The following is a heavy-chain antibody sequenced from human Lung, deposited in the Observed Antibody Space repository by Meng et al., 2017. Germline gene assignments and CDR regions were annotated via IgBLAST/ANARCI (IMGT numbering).Heavy chain of an antibody. CDR3: ARGPTTMAHDFDY. V-gene: IGHV4-34*01. CDR2: INHSGST. Sequence: QVQLRQWGARLWNPSETLPPTCVVSGGSLSDYYWSWIRRPPGKGLEWIGEINHSGSTNYNPSLESRATISVDTSQNNLSLKLSSVTAADSAVYYCARGPTTMAHDFDYWGQGTLVTVSS. D-gene: IGHD4-11*01. J-gene: IGHJ4*02. CDR1: GGSLSDYY.